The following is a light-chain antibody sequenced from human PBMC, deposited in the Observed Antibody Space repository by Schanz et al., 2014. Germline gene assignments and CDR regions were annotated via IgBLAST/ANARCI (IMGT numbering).Light chain of an antibody. Sequence: QSALTQPASVSGSPGQSITISCTGTNSDVGGYNYVSWYQQHPGKAPKLMIYDVSNRPSGVSNRFSGSKSGNTASLTISGLQAEDEADYYCCSYARSRTYVFGTGTKLTVL. CDR2: DVS. CDR3: CSYARSRTYV. CDR1: NSDVGGYNY. J-gene: IGLJ1*01. V-gene: IGLV2-14*01.